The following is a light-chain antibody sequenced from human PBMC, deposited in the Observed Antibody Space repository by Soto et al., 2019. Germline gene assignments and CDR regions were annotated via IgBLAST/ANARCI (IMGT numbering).Light chain of an antibody. V-gene: IGLV2-23*03. CDR2: EGT. CDR1: SSDVGSYNV. CDR3: CSYARSSTLHVV. J-gene: IGLJ2*01. Sequence: QSALTQPASVSGSPGQSITISCTGTSSDVGSYNVVSWYQQHPGKAPKLMIYEGTKRPSGVSNRFSGSKSGNTASLTISGLQPEDEADYYCCSYARSSTLHVVFGGGTKLTVL.